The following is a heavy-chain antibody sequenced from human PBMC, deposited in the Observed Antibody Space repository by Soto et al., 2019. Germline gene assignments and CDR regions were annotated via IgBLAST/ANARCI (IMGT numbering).Heavy chain of an antibody. CDR1: GFNLSHPW. D-gene: IGHD3-9*01. CDR2: IKSKTDGGTA. CDR3: TTGIYYDILTGYHNVAY. J-gene: IGHJ4*02. V-gene: IGHV3-15*01. Sequence: GALRLSCVASGFNLSHPWMTWVRQAAGKGLEWVGRIKSKTDGGTADYAAPVKGRATISRDDSKNTVYLQMNSLKTEDTAVYYCTTGIYYDILTGYHNVAYWGQGALVTVS.